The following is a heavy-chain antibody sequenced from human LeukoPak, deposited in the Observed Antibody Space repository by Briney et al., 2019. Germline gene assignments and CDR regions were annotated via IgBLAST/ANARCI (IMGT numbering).Heavy chain of an antibody. D-gene: IGHD2-21*02. CDR1: GYTFTSYG. V-gene: IGHV1-18*01. Sequence: ASVKVSCXASGYTFTSYGISWVRQAPGQGLEWMAWISAYNGNTNYAQKLQGRVTMTTDTSTSTAYMELRSLRSEDTAVYYCARGLRDSVVVTAILLGYYMDVWGKGTTVTVSS. CDR2: ISAYNGNT. J-gene: IGHJ6*03. CDR3: ARGLRDSVVVTAILLGYYMDV.